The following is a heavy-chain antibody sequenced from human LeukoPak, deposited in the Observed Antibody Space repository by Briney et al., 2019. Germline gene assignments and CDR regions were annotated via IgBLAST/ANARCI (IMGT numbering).Heavy chain of an antibody. Sequence: ASVKVSCKVSGYTLTELSMHWVRQAPGKGLEWMGGFDPEDGETIYAQKFQGRVTMTEDTSTDTAYMELTRLRSEDTAVYYCATKNEYSYGLDYWGQGTLVTVSS. J-gene: IGHJ4*02. V-gene: IGHV1-24*01. CDR3: ATKNEYSYGLDY. D-gene: IGHD5-18*01. CDR1: GYTLTELS. CDR2: FDPEDGET.